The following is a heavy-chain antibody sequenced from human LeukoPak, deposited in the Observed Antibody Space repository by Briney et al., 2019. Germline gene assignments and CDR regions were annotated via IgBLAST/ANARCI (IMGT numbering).Heavy chain of an antibody. CDR1: GFTFSSYA. V-gene: IGHV3-30*03. D-gene: IGHD3-22*01. CDR2: ISYDGSNK. J-gene: IGHJ6*02. Sequence: GGSLRLSCAASGFTFSSYAMHWVRQAPGKGLEWVAVISYDGSNKYHAESVKGRFTISRDNSKNTLYLQMNSLRAGDTAVYYCARVRLDYYYYYGMDVWGQGTTVTVSS. CDR3: ARVRLDYYYYYGMDV.